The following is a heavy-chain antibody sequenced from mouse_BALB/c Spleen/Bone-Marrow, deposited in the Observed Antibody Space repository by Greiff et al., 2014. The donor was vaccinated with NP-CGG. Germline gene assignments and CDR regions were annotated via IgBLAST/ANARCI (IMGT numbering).Heavy chain of an antibody. CDR2: IWADGST. V-gene: IGHV2-9*02. Sequence: VQLQESXPGLVAPSQSLSITCTVSGFSLTNYGVHWVRQPPGKGLEWLGVIWADGSTNYNSALMSRLSISKDNSKSQVFFKMNSLQTDDTAMYYCARITTATGAMDYRGQGTSVTVPS. CDR3: ARITTATGAMDY. D-gene: IGHD1-2*01. CDR1: GFSLTNYG. J-gene: IGHJ4*01.